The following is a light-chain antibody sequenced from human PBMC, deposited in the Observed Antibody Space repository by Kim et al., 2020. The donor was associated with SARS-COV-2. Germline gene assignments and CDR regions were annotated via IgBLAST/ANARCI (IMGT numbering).Light chain of an antibody. CDR1: QTIGTS. J-gene: IGKJ1*01. Sequence: GDRVTITCRASQTIGTSLAWYQQKPGKVPQLLIYDASSLQRGVPSSFSGSGFGTEFTLTISSLLPDDAATYYCQQHNTSPRTFGPGTKVDIK. CDR3: QQHNTSPRT. CDR2: DAS. V-gene: IGKV1-27*01.